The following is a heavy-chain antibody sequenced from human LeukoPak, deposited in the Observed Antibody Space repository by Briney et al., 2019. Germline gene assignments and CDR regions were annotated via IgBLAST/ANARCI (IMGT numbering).Heavy chain of an antibody. D-gene: IGHD2-15*01. J-gene: IGHJ4*02. Sequence: SETLSLTCAVYGGSFSGYYWSWIRQPPGKGLEWIGEINHSGSTNYNPSLKSRVTISVDTSKNQFSLKLSSVTAADTAVYYCASFSGGSLVTYYFDYWGQGTLVTVSS. CDR2: INHSGST. CDR3: ASFSGGSLVTYYFDY. CDR1: GGSFSGYY. V-gene: IGHV4-34*01.